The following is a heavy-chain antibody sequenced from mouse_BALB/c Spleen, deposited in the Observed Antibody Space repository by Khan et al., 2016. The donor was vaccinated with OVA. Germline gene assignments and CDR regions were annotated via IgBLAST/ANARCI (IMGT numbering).Heavy chain of an antibody. CDR2: IWGDGNT. J-gene: IGHJ4*01. Sequence: VQLKESGPGLVAPSQSLSITCTVSGFSLTSYGVSWVRQPPGKGLEWLGVIWGDGNTNFHSALRSRLSISKDNSKSQVFLKLNSLQTDDTATCYCTKDRGYYAVDYWGQGTSVTVSS. V-gene: IGHV2-3*01. CDR1: GFSLTSYG. CDR3: TKDRGYYAVDY.